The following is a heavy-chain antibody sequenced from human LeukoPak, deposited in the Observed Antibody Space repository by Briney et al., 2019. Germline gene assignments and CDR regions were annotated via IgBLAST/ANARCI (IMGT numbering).Heavy chain of an antibody. CDR1: GYTFTSYD. J-gene: IGHJ6*03. Sequence: ASVKVSCKASGYTFTSYDINWVRQATGHGLEWMGWMNPNSGNTGYAQKFQGRVTITRNTSISTAYMELSSLRSEDTAVYYCARVAWSYYYYYYMDVWGKGTTVTVSS. CDR2: MNPNSGNT. D-gene: IGHD2-15*01. CDR3: ARVAWSYYYYYYMDV. V-gene: IGHV1-8*03.